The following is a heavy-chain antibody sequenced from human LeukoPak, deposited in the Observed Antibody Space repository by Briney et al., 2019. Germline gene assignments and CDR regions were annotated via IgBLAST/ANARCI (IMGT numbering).Heavy chain of an antibody. CDR2: IYYSGST. CDR1: GGSISSSSYY. J-gene: IGHJ5*02. Sequence: SETLSLTCTVSGGSISSSSYYWGWIRQPPGKGLEWIGSIYYSGSTYYNPSLQSRVTISVDTSKNQFSLNLDSVTAADTAIYYCARQNGDTMVRGVYADWFDPWGQGTLVTVSS. CDR3: ARQNGDTMVRGVYADWFDP. V-gene: IGHV4-39*01. D-gene: IGHD3-10*01.